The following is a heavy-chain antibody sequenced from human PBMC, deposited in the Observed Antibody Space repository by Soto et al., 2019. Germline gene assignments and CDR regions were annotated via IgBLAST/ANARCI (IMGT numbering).Heavy chain of an antibody. CDR1: GGSISSISYY. V-gene: IGHV4-39*01. CDR3: ARTGAYYDILTGPPPYYMYV. J-gene: IGHJ6*03. Sequence: SETLSLTCTVSGGSISSISYYWGWIRQPPGKGLEWIGSIYYSGSTYYNPSLKSRVTISVDTSKNQFSLKLSSVTAADTAVYYCARTGAYYDILTGPPPYYMYVWGKGTTVTVSS. D-gene: IGHD3-9*01. CDR2: IYYSGST.